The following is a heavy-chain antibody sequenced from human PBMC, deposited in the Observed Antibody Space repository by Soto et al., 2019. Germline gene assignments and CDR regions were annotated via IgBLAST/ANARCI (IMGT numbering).Heavy chain of an antibody. J-gene: IGHJ4*02. V-gene: IGHV3-48*04. Sequence: GGFLRLSCVASGFTFSSYSMNWVRQAPGKGLEWVAFINTGSTSIYYADSVKGRFTVSRDNAKNSLYLQMNSLRAEDTALYYCAKDARTGEGYWGQGTLVTVSS. CDR2: INTGSTSI. D-gene: IGHD7-27*01. CDR1: GFTFSSYS. CDR3: AKDARTGEGY.